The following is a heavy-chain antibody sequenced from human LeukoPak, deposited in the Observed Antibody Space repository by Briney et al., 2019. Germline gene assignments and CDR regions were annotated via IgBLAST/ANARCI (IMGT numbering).Heavy chain of an antibody. J-gene: IGHJ4*02. CDR1: GFTFTYAW. D-gene: IGHD4-17*01. V-gene: IGHV3-15*01. Sequence: GGSLRLSCAASGFTFTYAWMTWVRQAPGKGLEWVGRIKSRSNGGTTDYAAPMKGRFTISRGDSKNTVYLQMDSLKTEDTATYYCTTDLAESGDYGRDYWGQGTLVVVSS. CDR2: IKSRSNGGTT. CDR3: TTDLAESGDYGRDY.